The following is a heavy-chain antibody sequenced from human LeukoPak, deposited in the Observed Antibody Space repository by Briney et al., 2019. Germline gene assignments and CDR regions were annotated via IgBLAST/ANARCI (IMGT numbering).Heavy chain of an antibody. CDR3: ARVKYSGYDKYYFDY. V-gene: IGHV3-7*03. Sequence: GGSLRLSCAASGFTFSSYWMSWVRQAPGKGLEWVANIKQDGSEKYYVDSVKGRFTISRDNAKNSLYLQMNSLRAEDTAEYYCARVKYSGYDKYYFDYWGQGTLVTVSS. D-gene: IGHD5-12*01. CDR1: GFTFSSYW. J-gene: IGHJ4*02. CDR2: IKQDGSEK.